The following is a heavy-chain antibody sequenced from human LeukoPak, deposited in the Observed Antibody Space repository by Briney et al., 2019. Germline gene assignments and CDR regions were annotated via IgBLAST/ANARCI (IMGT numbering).Heavy chain of an antibody. V-gene: IGHV1-2*02. Sequence: ASVNVSCKAYGYPFTGYYIHWVRQAPGQGLEWMGWINPDSGATNYAQKFQGRVTLTRGASINTAYMELTRLTSDDTAVYFCARGTTAMVPDFRYWGQGTLVTVSS. D-gene: IGHD5-18*01. CDR1: GYPFTGYY. CDR3: ARGTTAMVPDFRY. CDR2: INPDSGAT. J-gene: IGHJ4*02.